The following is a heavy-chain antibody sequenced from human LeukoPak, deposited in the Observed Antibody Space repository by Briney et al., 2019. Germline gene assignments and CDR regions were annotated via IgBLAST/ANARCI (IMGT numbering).Heavy chain of an antibody. CDR2: IYTSGST. CDR3: AREALLWFGELFPYDAFDI. Sequence: SETLSLTCPVSGGSLSSYYWSWIRQPAGKGLESIGRIYTSGSTNYNPSLKSRVTMSVDTSKNQFSLKLSSVTAADTAVYYCAREALLWFGELFPYDAFDIWGQGTMVTVSS. J-gene: IGHJ3*02. D-gene: IGHD3-10*01. CDR1: GGSLSSYY. V-gene: IGHV4-4*07.